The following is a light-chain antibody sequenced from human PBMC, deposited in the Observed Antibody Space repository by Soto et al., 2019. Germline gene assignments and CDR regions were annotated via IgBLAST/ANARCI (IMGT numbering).Light chain of an antibody. CDR2: DAS. CDR1: QGISSA. J-gene: IGKJ3*01. V-gene: IGKV1-13*02. CDR3: QQFNSYPRT. Sequence: AIQLTQSPSSLSASVGDRVTITCRASQGISSALAWYQQKPGQAPKLLIYDASSLESGVPSRFSGSGSGTDFTLNISSLQPEDFATYYCQQFNSYPRTFGPGTKVDIK.